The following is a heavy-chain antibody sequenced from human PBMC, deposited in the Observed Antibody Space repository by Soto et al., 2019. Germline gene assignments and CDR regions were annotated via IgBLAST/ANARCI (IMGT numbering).Heavy chain of an antibody. V-gene: IGHV3-11*01. J-gene: IGHJ4*02. CDR1: GFIFSDFY. CDR2: ISSGGTTI. Sequence: QVQLVESGGGLVKPGGSLRLSCAASGFIFSDFYMTWVRQAPGKGLECIAYISSGGTTIYYADSLKGRFTISRDNAKNSLFLQMNSLRAEDTALYYCAGPKRYYFDYWGQGTHVTVSS. CDR3: AGPKRYYFDY.